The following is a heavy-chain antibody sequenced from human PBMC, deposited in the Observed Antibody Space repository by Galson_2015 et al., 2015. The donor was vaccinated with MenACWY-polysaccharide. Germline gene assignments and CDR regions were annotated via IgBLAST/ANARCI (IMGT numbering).Heavy chain of an antibody. J-gene: IGHJ4*02. CDR3: ASSPTRGL. V-gene: IGHV3-53*01. D-gene: IGHD3/OR15-3a*01. CDR1: GFTVNTR. CDR2: IYGRGNT. Sequence: LRLSCAASGFTVNTRMSWFRQAPGKGLEWVSVIYGRGNTYYADSVKGRFTISRDNSKNTLYLQMNSLGAEDTAMYYCASSPTRGLWGQGTLVTVSS.